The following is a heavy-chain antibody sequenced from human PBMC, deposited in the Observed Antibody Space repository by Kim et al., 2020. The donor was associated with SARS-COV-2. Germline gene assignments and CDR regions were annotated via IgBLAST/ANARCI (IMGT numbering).Heavy chain of an antibody. CDR3: ARGSLRYSLDP. CDR2: INSDGSST. V-gene: IGHV3-74*01. D-gene: IGHD3-9*01. CDR1: GFTFSSYW. Sequence: GGSLRLSCAASGFTFSSYWMHWVRQAPGKGLVWVSRINSDGSSTSYADSVKGRFTISRDNAKNTLYLQMNSLRAEDTAVYYCARGSLRYSLDPWGQGTLVTVSS. J-gene: IGHJ5*02.